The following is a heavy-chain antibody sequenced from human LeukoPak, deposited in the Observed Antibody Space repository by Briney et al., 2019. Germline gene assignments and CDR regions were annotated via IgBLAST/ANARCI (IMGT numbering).Heavy chain of an antibody. J-gene: IGHJ4*02. CDR2: INHSGST. CDR3: ARDSAVSY. Sequence: PSETLSLTCTVSGDSISSSNYYWGWIRQPPGKGLEWIGEINHSGSTNYNPSLKSRVTMSVDTSKNQFSLKLSSVTAADTAVYYCARDSAVSYWGQGTLVTVSS. D-gene: IGHD4-11*01. CDR1: GDSISSSNYY. V-gene: IGHV4-39*07.